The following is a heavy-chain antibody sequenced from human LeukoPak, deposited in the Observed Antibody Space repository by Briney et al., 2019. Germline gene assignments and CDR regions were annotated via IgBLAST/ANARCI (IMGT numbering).Heavy chain of an antibody. V-gene: IGHV1-2*02. J-gene: IGHJ6*03. D-gene: IGHD6-6*01. Sequence: ASVKVSCKASGYTFTGYYVHWVRQAPGQGLEWMGWINPNSGGTNYAQKFQGRVTMTRDTSISTAYMELSRLRSDDTAVYYCARAQYSSSFNYMDVWGKGTTVTVSS. CDR2: INPNSGGT. CDR3: ARAQYSSSFNYMDV. CDR1: GYTFTGYY.